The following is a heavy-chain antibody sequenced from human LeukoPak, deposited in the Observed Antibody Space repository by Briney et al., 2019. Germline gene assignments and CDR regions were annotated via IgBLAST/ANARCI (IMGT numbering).Heavy chain of an antibody. CDR3: ARVVVVTDPYFDY. CDR1: GFTFSDYY. J-gene: IGHJ4*02. D-gene: IGHD2-15*01. CDR2: ISSRGTLI. V-gene: IGHV3-11*01. Sequence: GGSLRLSCEASGFTFSDYYMSWIRQAPGKGLEWVAYISSRGTLIYYADSVKGRFTISRDNAKNSLYPQMNSLRAEDTAVYYCARVVVVTDPYFDYWGQGTLVTVSS.